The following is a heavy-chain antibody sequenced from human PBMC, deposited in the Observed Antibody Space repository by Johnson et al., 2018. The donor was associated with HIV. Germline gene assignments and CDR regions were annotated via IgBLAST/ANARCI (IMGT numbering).Heavy chain of an antibody. V-gene: IGHV3-11*04. CDR2: ISGSGSTL. J-gene: IGHJ3*01. CDR3: ARDWGPRLGYYDSSGYYWAFDV. D-gene: IGHD3-22*01. Sequence: QVQLVESGGGLVKPGGSLRLSCAASGFIFSDYYMSWIRQAPGKGLEWVSYISGSGSTLYYADSVKGRFTISRDNAKNSLYLQMNSLRAEDTAVYYCARDWGPRLGYYDSSGYYWAFDVWGQETVVTVSS. CDR1: GFIFSDYY.